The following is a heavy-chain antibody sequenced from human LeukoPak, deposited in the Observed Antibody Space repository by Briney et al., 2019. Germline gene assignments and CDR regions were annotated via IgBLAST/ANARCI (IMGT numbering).Heavy chain of an antibody. CDR3: ARGLYVLRYFDWLLLGY. CDR2: INPNSGGT. D-gene: IGHD3-9*01. CDR1: GYTFTGYY. Sequence: ASVKVSCTASGYTFTGYYMHWVRQAPGQGLEWMGWINPNSGGTNYAQKFQGWVTMTRDTSISTAYMELSRLRSDDTAVYYCARGLYVLRYFDWLLLGYWGQGNLVTVSS. J-gene: IGHJ4*02. V-gene: IGHV1-2*04.